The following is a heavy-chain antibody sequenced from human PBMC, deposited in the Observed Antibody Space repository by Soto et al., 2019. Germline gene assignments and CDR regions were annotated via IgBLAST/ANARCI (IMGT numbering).Heavy chain of an antibody. Sequence: QVQLVQSGAEVKKPGSSMKVSCKASGGTFSSYTISWVRQAPGQGLEWLGRIIPILGIANYAQKFQGRVTITADKPTSTAYMELSSLRSEDTAVYYCARNKLEGEVSFDYWGQGTLVTVSS. CDR3: ARNKLEGEVSFDY. J-gene: IGHJ4*02. D-gene: IGHD3-16*02. CDR2: IIPILGIA. V-gene: IGHV1-69*02. CDR1: GGTFSSYT.